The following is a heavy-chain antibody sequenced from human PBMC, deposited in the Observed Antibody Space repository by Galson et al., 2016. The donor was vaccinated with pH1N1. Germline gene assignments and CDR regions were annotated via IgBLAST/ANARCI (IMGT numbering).Heavy chain of an antibody. CDR2: INEDGSKK. J-gene: IGHJ6*03. CDR3: ARVNTVVLYSDYYYMDV. D-gene: IGHD2-21*01. CDR1: GFTFNMHW. V-gene: IGHV3-7*01. Sequence: SLRLSCAASGFTFNMHWMHWVRQAPGKGLEWVANINEDGSKKYHVDSVKGRFTISRDDAKNSLYLQMNSLRAEDTAVYYCARVNTVVLYSDYYYMDVWGKGTTVTVSS.